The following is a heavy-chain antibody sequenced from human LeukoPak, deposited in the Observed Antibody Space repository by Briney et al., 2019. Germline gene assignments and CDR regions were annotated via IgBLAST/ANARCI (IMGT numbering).Heavy chain of an antibody. V-gene: IGHV4-34*01. CDR3: ARGLITMVRGVILSY. D-gene: IGHD3-10*01. J-gene: IGHJ4*02. CDR1: GGSFSGYY. Sequence: GSLRLSCAVYGGSFSGYYWSWIRQPPGKGLEWIGEINHSGSTNYNPSLKSRVTISVDTSKNQFSLKLSSVTAADTAVYYCARGLITMVRGVILSYWGQGTLVTVSS. CDR2: INHSGST.